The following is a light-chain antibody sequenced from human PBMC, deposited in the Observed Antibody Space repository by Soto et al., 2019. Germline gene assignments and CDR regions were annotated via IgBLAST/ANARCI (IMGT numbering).Light chain of an antibody. J-gene: IGKJ5*01. V-gene: IGKV3-20*01. Sequence: EIVLTQSPGILSLSPGDRATLSCRASQTISSGFLAWYQQNVGQAPRLLICDAPNRATGVPDRYSHSVSGTDFSLTISTLDPKDFAVYHCPQYYSTPRTFGQGTRLEIK. CDR1: QTISSGF. CDR2: DAP. CDR3: PQYYSTPRT.